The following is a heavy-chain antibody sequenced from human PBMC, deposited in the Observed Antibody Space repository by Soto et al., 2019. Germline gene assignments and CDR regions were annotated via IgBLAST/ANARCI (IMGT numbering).Heavy chain of an antibody. D-gene: IGHD3-3*01. J-gene: IGHJ6*02. CDR2: IYYSGST. V-gene: IGHV4-59*12. Sequence: PSETLSLTCTVSGGSISSYYWSWIRQPPGKGLEWIGYIYYSGSTNYNPSLKSRVTMSVDTSKNQFPLKLSSVTAADTAVYDWARGGDRGYYDVWSGYPGLYYYGMDVWGQGTTVTVSS. CDR3: ARGGDRGYYDVWSGYPGLYYYGMDV. CDR1: GGSISSYY.